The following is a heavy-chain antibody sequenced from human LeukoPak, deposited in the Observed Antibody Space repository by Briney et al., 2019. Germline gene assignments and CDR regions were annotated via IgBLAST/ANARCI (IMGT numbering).Heavy chain of an antibody. CDR2: ISGSGHST. CDR3: ARYDSEGYFDY. D-gene: IGHD5-12*01. J-gene: IGHJ4*02. Sequence: PGGSLRLSCAASGFTFSSYAMSWVRQAPGKGMEWVSTISGSGHSTYYADSVKGRFTISRDNSKNTLYLQMNSLRAEDTAVYYCARYDSEGYFDYWGQGTLVTVSS. V-gene: IGHV3-23*01. CDR1: GFTFSSYA.